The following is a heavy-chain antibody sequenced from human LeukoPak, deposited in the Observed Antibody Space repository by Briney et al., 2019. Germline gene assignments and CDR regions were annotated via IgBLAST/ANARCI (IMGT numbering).Heavy chain of an antibody. CDR2: IYYSGST. D-gene: IGHD3-22*01. Sequence: SETLSLTCTVSGGSINSYYWSWIRQPPGKGLEWIGYIYYSGSTNYNPSLKSRVTISVDTSKNQFSLKLSSVTAADTAVYYCARDRDYDSSGYYHTNWFDPWGQGTLVTVSS. CDR3: ARDRDYDSSGYYHTNWFDP. V-gene: IGHV4-59*01. J-gene: IGHJ5*02. CDR1: GGSINSYY.